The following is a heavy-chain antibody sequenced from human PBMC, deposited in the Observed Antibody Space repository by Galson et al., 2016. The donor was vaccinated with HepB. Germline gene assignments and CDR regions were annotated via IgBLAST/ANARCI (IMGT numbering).Heavy chain of an antibody. J-gene: IGHJ3*02. CDR2: INHSGST. CDR1: GGSFSGYY. CDR3: ARGNYSAFDI. Sequence: SETLSLTCAVYGGSFSGYYWSWIRQPPGKGLEWIGEINHSGSTNYNPSLKSRVTISVDTSKNQFSLKLSSVTAAGTAVYYCARGNYSAFDIWGQGTMVTVSS. D-gene: IGHD2-21*01. V-gene: IGHV4-34*01.